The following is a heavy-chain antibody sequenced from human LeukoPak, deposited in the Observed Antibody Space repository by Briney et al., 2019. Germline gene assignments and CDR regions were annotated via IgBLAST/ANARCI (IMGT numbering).Heavy chain of an antibody. V-gene: IGHV3-23*01. Sequence: GGSLRLSCAASGFTFSNHVMNWVRQAPGKGLEWVSAISGSGGSTYYADSVKGRFTISRDNSKNTLYLQMNSLRAEDTAVYYCAKPSHKTRGDDYWGQGTLVTVSS. CDR3: AKPSHKTRGDDY. J-gene: IGHJ4*02. CDR1: GFTFSNHV. CDR2: ISGSGGST.